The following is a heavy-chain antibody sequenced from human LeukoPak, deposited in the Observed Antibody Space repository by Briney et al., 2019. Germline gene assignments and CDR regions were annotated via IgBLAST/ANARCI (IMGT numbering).Heavy chain of an antibody. D-gene: IGHD6-19*01. V-gene: IGHV3-33*06. CDR2: IWYDGSNK. CDR1: GFTFSSYG. CDR3: AKATQWLAYDY. J-gene: IGHJ4*02. Sequence: GGSLRLSCAASGFTFSSYGMHWVRQAPGKGLEWVAVIWYDGSNKYYADSVKGRFTISRDNSKNTLYLQMNSLRAEDTAVYYCAKATQWLAYDYWGRGTLIAVSS.